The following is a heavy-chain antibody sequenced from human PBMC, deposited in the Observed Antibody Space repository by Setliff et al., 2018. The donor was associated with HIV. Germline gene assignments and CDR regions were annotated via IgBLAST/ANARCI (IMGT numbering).Heavy chain of an antibody. V-gene: IGHV4-34*01. Sequence: SETLSLTCAVYGGSFSGYYWSWIRQPPGKGLEWIGEINHSGSTNYNPSLKSRVTMSVDTSKNQFSLKLSSVTAADTAVYYCARGRSITIFGVAYFDFWGQGTQVTVSS. J-gene: IGHJ4*02. D-gene: IGHD3-3*01. CDR1: GGSFSGYY. CDR3: ARGRSITIFGVAYFDF. CDR2: INHSGST.